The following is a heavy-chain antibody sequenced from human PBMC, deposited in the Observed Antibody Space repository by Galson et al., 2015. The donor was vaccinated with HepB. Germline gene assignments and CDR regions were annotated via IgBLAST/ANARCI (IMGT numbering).Heavy chain of an antibody. CDR2: INAGNGNT. D-gene: IGHD3-10*01. CDR3: ALNYHGSGSYSSTGDYYYGVDV. J-gene: IGHJ6*02. V-gene: IGHV1-3*01. Sequence: SVKVSCKASGFTSGYTFTSYVFHWVRQAPGQRLEWMGWINAGNGNTKYSQKFQGRVTITRDTSASTAYMDLSSLRSDDTSVYYCALNYHGSGSYSSTGDYYYGVDVWGQGTTVTVSS. CDR1: GYTFTSYV.